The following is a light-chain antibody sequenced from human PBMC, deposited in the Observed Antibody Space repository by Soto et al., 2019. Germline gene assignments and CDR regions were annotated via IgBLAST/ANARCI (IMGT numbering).Light chain of an antibody. J-gene: IGKJ4*01. CDR3: QQYSNLPLT. CDR2: DTS. Sequence: VRTQSKKTLCSSPWPGPTLCCRSSQNISNYLAWYQQKPGLAPRLLFSDTSTRATTVPARFNGSGSETEFSLAISNLQSEDFAVYYCQQYSNLPLTFGGGTKVDIK. CDR1: QNISNY. V-gene: IGKV3-15*01.